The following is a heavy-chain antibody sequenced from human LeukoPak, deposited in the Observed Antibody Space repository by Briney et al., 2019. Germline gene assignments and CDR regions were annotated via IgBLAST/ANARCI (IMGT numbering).Heavy chain of an antibody. Sequence: SETLSLTCTVSGGSISSYYWGWIRQPPGKGLEWIGSIYYSGSTYYNPSLKSRVTISVDTSKNQFSLKLSSVTAADTAVYYCARDFGGGSYFDYWGQGTLVTVSS. V-gene: IGHV4-39*07. CDR1: GGSISSYY. D-gene: IGHD3-16*01. J-gene: IGHJ4*02. CDR3: ARDFGGGSYFDY. CDR2: IYYSGST.